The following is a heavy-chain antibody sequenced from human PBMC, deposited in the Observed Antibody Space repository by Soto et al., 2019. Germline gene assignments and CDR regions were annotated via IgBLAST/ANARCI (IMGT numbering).Heavy chain of an antibody. CDR1: GYSFTSYW. V-gene: IGHV5-51*01. CDR2: IYPGDSDT. D-gene: IGHD4-17*01. CDR3: ARPAPTETTAQGDGMDV. Sequence: GESLKISCKGSGYSFTSYWIGWGRQMPGKGLEGMGIIYPGDSDTRYSPSFQGQVTISADKSISTAYLQWSSLKASDTAMYYCARPAPTETTAQGDGMDVWGQGTTVTVSS. J-gene: IGHJ6*02.